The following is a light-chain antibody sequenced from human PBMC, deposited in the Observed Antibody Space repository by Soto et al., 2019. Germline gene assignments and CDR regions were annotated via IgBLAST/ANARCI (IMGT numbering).Light chain of an antibody. J-gene: IGLJ2*01. V-gene: IGLV2-14*01. Sequence: QSALTQPASVSGSPGQSITISCTGTSSDVGGYNYVSWYQQHPGKAPKIMIYDVSNRPSGVSNRFSGSKSGNTASLTISGLQAEDEADYYCSSYTSSSTVLFGGGTKLTV. CDR3: SSYTSSSTVL. CDR2: DVS. CDR1: SSDVGGYNY.